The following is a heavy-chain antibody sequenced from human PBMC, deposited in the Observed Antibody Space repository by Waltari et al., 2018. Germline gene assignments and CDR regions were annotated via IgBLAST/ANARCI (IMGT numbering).Heavy chain of an antibody. Sequence: QLQLQESGPGLVKPSETLSLTCPVSGGSLRSSSSYWGWIRQPPGKGLEWIGSIYYSGSTYYNPSLKSRVTISVDTSKNQFSLKLSSVTAADTAVYYCASLDAFDIWGQGTMVTVSS. J-gene: IGHJ3*02. CDR3: ASLDAFDI. V-gene: IGHV4-39*07. CDR2: IYYSGST. CDR1: GGSLRSSSSY.